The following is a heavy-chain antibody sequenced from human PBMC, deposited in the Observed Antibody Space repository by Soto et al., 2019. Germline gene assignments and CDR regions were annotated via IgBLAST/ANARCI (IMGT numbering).Heavy chain of an antibody. V-gene: IGHV3-23*01. CDR1: GFTFSSYA. Sequence: GGSLRLSCAASGFTFSSYAMSWVRQAPGKGLEWVSAISGSGGSTYYADSVKGRFTISRDNSKNTLYLQINSLRAEDTAVYYCASPETLGYCSSTSCSGFDYWGQGTLVTVSS. CDR3: ASPETLGYCSSTSCSGFDY. CDR2: ISGSGGST. J-gene: IGHJ4*02. D-gene: IGHD2-2*01.